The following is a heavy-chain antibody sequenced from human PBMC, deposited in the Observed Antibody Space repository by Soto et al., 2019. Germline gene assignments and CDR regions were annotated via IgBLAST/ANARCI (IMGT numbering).Heavy chain of an antibody. V-gene: IGHV3-30*18. CDR2: ISYDGSNK. CDR3: ANVHVAAAHIPFDY. CDR1: GFTFSSYG. Sequence: QVQLVESGGGVVQPGRSLRLSCAASGFTFSSYGMHWVRQAPGKGLEWVAVISYDGSNKYYADSVKGRFTISRDNSKNTLYLQMNSLRAEDTAVYYCANVHVAAAHIPFDYWGQGTLVTVSS. D-gene: IGHD6-13*01. J-gene: IGHJ4*02.